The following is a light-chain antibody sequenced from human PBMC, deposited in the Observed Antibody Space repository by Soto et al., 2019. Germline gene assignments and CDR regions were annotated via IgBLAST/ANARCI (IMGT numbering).Light chain of an antibody. J-gene: IGLJ1*01. CDR2: DVS. Sequence: QSVLTQPASVSGSPGQSITISCTGTSSDVGGYNYVSWYQHHPGKAPKLMIYDVSDRPSGVSNRFAGSKSGNTASLTSSGLQAEDEADYYCSSYTSSSTRVFGTGTKLTVL. V-gene: IGLV2-14*03. CDR1: SSDVGGYNY. CDR3: SSYTSSSTRV.